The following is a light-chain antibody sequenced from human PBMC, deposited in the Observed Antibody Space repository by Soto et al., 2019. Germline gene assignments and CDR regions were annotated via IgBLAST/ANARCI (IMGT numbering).Light chain of an antibody. J-gene: IGLJ1*01. CDR3: SSYAGSDNFV. CDR2: EVT. Sequence: QSALTQPASVSGSRGQSITISCTGTSSDVGYYNYVSWYQQYPGKGPKLIIFEVTNRPSGISNRFSGSKSGNTASLTISGLQAEDEADYYCSSYAGSDNFVFGTGTKVTVL. CDR1: SSDVGYYNY. V-gene: IGLV2-14*03.